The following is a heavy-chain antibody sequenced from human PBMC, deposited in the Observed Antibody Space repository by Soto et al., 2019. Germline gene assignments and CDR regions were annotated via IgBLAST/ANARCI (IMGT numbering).Heavy chain of an antibody. D-gene: IGHD3-3*01. Sequence: ASVKVSCKASGYTFTGYYMHWVRQAPGQGLEWMGWINPSSGGTNYAQKFQGRVTMTRDTSISTAYMELSRLRSDDTAVYYCARGGFWSGYYTYYWGQGTLVTVSS. V-gene: IGHV1-2*02. CDR2: INPSSGGT. CDR3: ARGGFWSGYYTYY. J-gene: IGHJ4*02. CDR1: GYTFTGYY.